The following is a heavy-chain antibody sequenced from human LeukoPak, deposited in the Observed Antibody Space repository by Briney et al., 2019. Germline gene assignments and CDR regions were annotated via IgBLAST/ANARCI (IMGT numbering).Heavy chain of an antibody. CDR1: GGSLSGYY. D-gene: IGHD4-17*01. CDR2: INHSGST. CDR3: ARGRGTTVTYYYYYMDV. J-gene: IGHJ6*03. V-gene: IGHV4-34*01. Sequence: PSETLSLTCAVYGGSLSGYYWSWIRQPPGKGLEWIGEINHSGSTNYNPSLKSRVTISVDTSKNQFSLKLSSVTAADTAVYYCARGRGTTVTYYYYYMDVWGKGTTVTVSS.